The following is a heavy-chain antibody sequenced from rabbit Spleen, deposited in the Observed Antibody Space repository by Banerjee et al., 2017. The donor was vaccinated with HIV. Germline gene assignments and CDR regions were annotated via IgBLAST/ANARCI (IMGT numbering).Heavy chain of an antibody. D-gene: IGHD1-1*01. CDR2: INIVTGKS. J-gene: IGHJ4*01. Sequence: QEQLEESGGDLVKPEGSLTLTCTASGFSFSSSYWICWVRQAPGKGLEWIACINIVTGKSVYASWAKGRFFMSRTSSTTVTLQMTSLTAADTATYFCARDLVAVIGWNFNLWGPGTLVTVS. V-gene: IGHV1S45*01. CDR1: GFSFSSSYW. CDR3: ARDLVAVIGWNFNL.